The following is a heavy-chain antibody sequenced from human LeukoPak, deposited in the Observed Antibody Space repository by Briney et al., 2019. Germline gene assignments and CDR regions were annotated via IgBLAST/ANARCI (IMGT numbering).Heavy chain of an antibody. CDR2: INPNSGGT. Sequence: ASVKVSCKASGYTFTGYYMHWVRQAPGQGREWMGWINPNSGGTNYAQKFQCRVTMTRDTSISTAYMELSRLRSDDTAVYYCARSRYFDWPFYYYYMDVWGKGTTVTVSS. J-gene: IGHJ6*03. D-gene: IGHD3-9*01. V-gene: IGHV1-2*02. CDR1: GYTFTGYY. CDR3: ARSRYFDWPFYYYYMDV.